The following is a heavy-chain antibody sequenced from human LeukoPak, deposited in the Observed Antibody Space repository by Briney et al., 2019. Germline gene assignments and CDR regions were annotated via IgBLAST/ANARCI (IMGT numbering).Heavy chain of an antibody. V-gene: IGHV4-59*08. Sequence: PSETLSLTCTVSGGSISSYYWSWIRQPPGKGLEWIGYISYTGTTYYNPSLKSRVTISEDTSKNLFSLKLNSVTAADTALYYCARLGTAPFDYWGQGTLVTVSS. D-gene: IGHD2-21*02. CDR2: ISYTGTT. J-gene: IGHJ4*02. CDR1: GGSISSYY. CDR3: ARLGTAPFDY.